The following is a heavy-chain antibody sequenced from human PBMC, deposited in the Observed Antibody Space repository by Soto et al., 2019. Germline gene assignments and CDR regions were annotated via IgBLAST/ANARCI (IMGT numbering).Heavy chain of an antibody. J-gene: IGHJ4*02. CDR3: ARDSNSGSYYLDY. CDR2: ISSSSSYI. D-gene: IGHD1-26*01. CDR1: GFTFSSYS. Sequence: GGSLRLSCAASGFTFSSYSMNWVRQAPGKGLEWVSSISSSSSYIYYADSVKGRFTISRDNAKNSLYLQMNSLRAEDTAVYYCARDSNSGSYYLDYWGQGTLVTVSS. V-gene: IGHV3-21*01.